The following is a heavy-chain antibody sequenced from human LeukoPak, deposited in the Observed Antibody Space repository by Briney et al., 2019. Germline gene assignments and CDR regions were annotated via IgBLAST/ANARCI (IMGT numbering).Heavy chain of an antibody. V-gene: IGHV1-2*02. J-gene: IGHJ4*02. CDR2: INPNSGAT. CDR3: ARVMKRSEFDY. CDR1: GYTFTGYY. Sequence: ASVKVSCKASGYTFTGYYMHWVRQAPGQGLEWMGWINPNSGATNYAQKFQGRVTMTRDTSISTAYMELSRLRSDDTAVYYCARVMKRSEFDYWGQGTLVTVSS.